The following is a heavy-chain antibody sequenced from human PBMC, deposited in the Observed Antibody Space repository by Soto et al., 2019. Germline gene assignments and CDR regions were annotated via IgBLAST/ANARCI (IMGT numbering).Heavy chain of an antibody. V-gene: IGHV3-7*01. J-gene: IGHJ6*02. D-gene: IGHD2-2*01. Sequence: GGSLRLSCVASGFTFSSYWMSWVRQAPGKGLEWVANIKQDGSEKYYVDSVKGRFTISRDNAKNSLYLQMNSLRAEDTAVYYCAREVEDIVVGPAATTFDSSSTEKAFSYRFDDWGQGTTVTVSS. CDR3: AREVEDIVVGPAATTFDSSSTEKAFSYRFDD. CDR2: IKQDGSEK. CDR1: GFTFSSYW.